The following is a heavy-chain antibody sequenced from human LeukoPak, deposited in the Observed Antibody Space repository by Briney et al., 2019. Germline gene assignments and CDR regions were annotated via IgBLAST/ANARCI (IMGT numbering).Heavy chain of an antibody. V-gene: IGHV3-30-3*01. CDR3: ARVGIAVAF. CDR1: GFTFSSYA. Sequence: GGSLRLSCAASGFTFSSYAMHWVRQAPGKGLEWVAVISYDGSNKYYADSVKGRFTISRDNSKNTLYLQLNSLRADDTAVSYCARVGIAVAFWGQGTLVTVSS. CDR2: ISYDGSNK. J-gene: IGHJ4*02. D-gene: IGHD6-19*01.